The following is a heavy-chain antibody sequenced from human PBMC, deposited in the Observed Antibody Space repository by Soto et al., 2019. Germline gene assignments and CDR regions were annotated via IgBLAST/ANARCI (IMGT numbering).Heavy chain of an antibody. Sequence: EMQLVESGGGSVNPGGSLRLSCAASGLIVNNNYMNWVRQAPGKGLEWVSVIHSGNSASYADSVMGRFTISRHNSKNMVYLQMNSLRAEDTAVYYCARDPGYCSGGICYRYMDVWGKGTTVTVSS. V-gene: IGHV3-53*04. CDR1: GLIVNNNY. J-gene: IGHJ6*03. CDR2: IHSGNSA. D-gene: IGHD2-15*01. CDR3: ARDPGYCSGGICYRYMDV.